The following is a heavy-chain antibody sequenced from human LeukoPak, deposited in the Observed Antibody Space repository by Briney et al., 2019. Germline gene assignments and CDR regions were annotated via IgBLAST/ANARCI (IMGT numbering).Heavy chain of an antibody. CDR3: ARGTYYYDSSGQGYFDY. J-gene: IGHJ4*02. CDR1: GGSFSGYY. Sequence: PSETLSLTCAVYGGSFSGYYWSWIRQPPGKGLERIGEINHSGSTNYNPSLKSRVTISVDTSKNQFSLKLSSVTAADTAVYYCARGTYYYDSSGQGYFDYWGQGTLVTVSS. V-gene: IGHV4-34*01. D-gene: IGHD3-22*01. CDR2: INHSGST.